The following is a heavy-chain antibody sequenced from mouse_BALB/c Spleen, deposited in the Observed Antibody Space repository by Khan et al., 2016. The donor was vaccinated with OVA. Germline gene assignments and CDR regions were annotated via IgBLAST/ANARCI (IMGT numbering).Heavy chain of an antibody. CDR1: GYTFTSYW. CDR2: IAPGSGST. CDR3: ARGNYYGNSAYAMDY. Sequence: DLVKPGASVKLSCKASGYTFTSYWINWIKQRPGQGLEWIGRIAPGSGSTSYNEMFKDKATLTVDTSSSPAYIQVSSLSFEDSAVYFCARGNYYGNSAYAMDYWGQGTSLTVSS. J-gene: IGHJ4*01. V-gene: IGHV1S41*01. D-gene: IGHD1-1*01.